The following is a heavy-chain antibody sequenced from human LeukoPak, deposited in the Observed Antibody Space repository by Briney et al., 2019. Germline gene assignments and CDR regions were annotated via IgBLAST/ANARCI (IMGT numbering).Heavy chain of an antibody. J-gene: IGHJ4*02. CDR3: AREVLTGTLTHPSDY. V-gene: IGHV5-51*03. Sequence: PGESLKISCKGSGYTFTNYWIGWVRQMPGKGLEWMGVIYPHDSDTRYSPSFQGQITISADKSISTAYLQWNSLKASDTAIYYCAREVLTGTLTHPSDYWGQGTLVAVSS. D-gene: IGHD1-20*01. CDR2: IYPHDSDT. CDR1: GYTFTNYW.